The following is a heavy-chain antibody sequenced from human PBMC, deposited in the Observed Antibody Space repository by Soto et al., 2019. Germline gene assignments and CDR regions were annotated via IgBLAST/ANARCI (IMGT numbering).Heavy chain of an antibody. V-gene: IGHV3-7*01. CDR3: VGALTYEVPYYYYGMDG. D-gene: IGHD3-16*01. J-gene: IGHJ6*02. CDR1: GFSFSTYL. Sequence: PGGSLRLSCAASGFSFSTYLMSWVRQAPGKGLEWVANIKQGGNEKFYVDSVKGRFTISRDNDKKSLYLQMDSLRVEDTAVYYCVGALTYEVPYYYYGMDGWGQGTTVTVS. CDR2: IKQGGNEK.